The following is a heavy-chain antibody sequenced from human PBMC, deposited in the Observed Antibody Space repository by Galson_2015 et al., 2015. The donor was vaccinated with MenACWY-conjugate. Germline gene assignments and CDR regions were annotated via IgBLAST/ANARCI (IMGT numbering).Heavy chain of an antibody. CDR1: GFTSSTYS. Sequence: SLRLSCAASGFTSSTYSINWVRQAPGKGLEWVSYISSGSSTIYYADSVKGRFTISRDNAKNSLYLQMNSLRDEDTAVYYCAAGNYGDFDYWGQGTLATVSS. D-gene: IGHD4-17*01. V-gene: IGHV3-48*02. CDR3: AAGNYGDFDY. J-gene: IGHJ4*02. CDR2: ISSGSSTI.